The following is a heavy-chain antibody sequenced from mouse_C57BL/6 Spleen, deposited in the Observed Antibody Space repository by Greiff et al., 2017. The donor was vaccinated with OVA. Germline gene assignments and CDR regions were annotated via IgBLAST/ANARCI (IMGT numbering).Heavy chain of an antibody. CDR2: ISRGSSTI. CDR1: GFTFSDYG. CDR3: ARVPYYYGGPYFDY. J-gene: IGHJ2*01. V-gene: IGHV5-17*01. D-gene: IGHD1-1*01. Sequence: EVQLVESGGGLVKPGGSLKLSCAASGFTFSDYGMHWVRQAPEKGLEWVAYISRGSSTIYYADTVKGRFTISRDNATNTLFLQMTSLRSEGTAMYYWARVPYYYGGPYFDYWGEGTTLTVSS.